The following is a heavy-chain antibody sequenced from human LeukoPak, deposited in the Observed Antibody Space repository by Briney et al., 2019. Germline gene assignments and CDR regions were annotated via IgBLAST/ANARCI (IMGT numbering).Heavy chain of an antibody. J-gene: IGHJ4*02. Sequence: GSLRLSFAAPGFTFRRLWMTWVRQAPGKGLEWVANIKEDGSENSYVESVKGRFTISRDNSKNTLFLQMNSLRAEDTAVYYCAKDPTVDYWGRGTLVTVSS. V-gene: IGHV3-7*03. D-gene: IGHD4-17*01. CDR1: GFTFRRLW. CDR2: IKEDGSEN. CDR3: AKDPTVDY.